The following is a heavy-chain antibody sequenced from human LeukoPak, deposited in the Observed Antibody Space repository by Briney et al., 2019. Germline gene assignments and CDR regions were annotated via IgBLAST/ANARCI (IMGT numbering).Heavy chain of an antibody. V-gene: IGHV1-2*02. CDR3: ARTSLLRIAAAVTFDP. J-gene: IGHJ5*02. CDR1: GHTFTGYY. Sequence: GASVKVSCKASGHTFTGYYMHWVRQAPGQGLEWMGWINPNSGGTNYAQKFQGRVTMTRDTSISTAYMELSRLRSDDTAVYYCARTSLLRIAAAVTFDPWGQGTLVTVSS. CDR2: INPNSGGT. D-gene: IGHD6-13*01.